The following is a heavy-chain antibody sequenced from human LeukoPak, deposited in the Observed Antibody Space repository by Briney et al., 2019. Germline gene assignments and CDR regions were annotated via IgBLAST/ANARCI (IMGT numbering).Heavy chain of an antibody. CDR1: GFTFSSYA. D-gene: IGHD6-19*01. J-gene: IGHJ2*01. CDR2: INSDGSST. V-gene: IGHV3-74*01. CDR3: ARVAVAGSEYWYFDL. Sequence: PGGSLRLSCAASGFTFSSYAMSWVRQAPGKGLEWVSRINSDGSSTSYADSVKGRFTISRDNAKNTLYLQMNSLRAEDTAVYYCARVAVAGSEYWYFDLWGRGTLVTVSS.